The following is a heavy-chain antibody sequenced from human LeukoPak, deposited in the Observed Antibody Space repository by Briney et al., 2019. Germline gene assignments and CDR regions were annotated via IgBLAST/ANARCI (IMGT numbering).Heavy chain of an antibody. Sequence: ASVKVSCKASGYTFTSYGISWVRQAPGQGLEWMGWISAYNGNTNYARKLQGRVTITTDESTSTAYMELSSLRSEDTAVYYCARGGRYYDSSGPFDYWGQGTLVTVSS. CDR1: GYTFTSYG. J-gene: IGHJ4*02. CDR2: ISAYNGNT. CDR3: ARGGRYYDSSGPFDY. D-gene: IGHD3-22*01. V-gene: IGHV1-18*01.